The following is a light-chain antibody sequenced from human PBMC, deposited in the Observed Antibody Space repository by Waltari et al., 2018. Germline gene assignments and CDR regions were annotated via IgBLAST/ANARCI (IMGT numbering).Light chain of an antibody. V-gene: IGKV4-1*01. CDR2: WAS. Sequence: DIVMTQSPDSLAVPLGERATITCKSSQSVLYSSNNKNYLAWYQQKPGQPPKLLIYWASIRESGVPGRFSGSGSGTDFTLTISSLQAEDVAVYYCQQYYSTPLTFGQGTKLEIK. J-gene: IGKJ2*01. CDR1: QSVLYSSNNKNY. CDR3: QQYYSTPLT.